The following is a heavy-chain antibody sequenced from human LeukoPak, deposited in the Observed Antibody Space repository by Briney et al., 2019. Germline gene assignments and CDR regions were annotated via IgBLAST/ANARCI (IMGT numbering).Heavy chain of an antibody. CDR2: IYYSGST. Sequence: SETLSLTCTVSGGSISSYYWSWIRQPPGRGLEWIGYIYYSGSTNYNPSLKSRVTISVDTSKNQFSLKLSSVTAADTAVYYCARGVLRFRGDFDYWGQGTLVTVSS. D-gene: IGHD3-3*01. CDR3: ARGVLRFRGDFDY. CDR1: GGSISSYY. V-gene: IGHV4-59*12. J-gene: IGHJ4*02.